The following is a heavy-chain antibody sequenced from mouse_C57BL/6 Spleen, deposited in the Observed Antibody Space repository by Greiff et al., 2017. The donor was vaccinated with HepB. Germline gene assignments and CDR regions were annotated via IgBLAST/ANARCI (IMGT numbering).Heavy chain of an antibody. J-gene: IGHJ4*01. CDR2: IDPSDSYT. Sequence: VQLQQPGAELVKPGASVKLSCKASGYTFTSYWMQWVKQRPGQGLEWIGEIDPSDSYTNYNQKFTGKATLTVDTSSSPAYMQLSSLTSEDSAVYYCARWYDGYYAMDYWGQGTSVTVSS. CDR3: ARWYDGYYAMDY. V-gene: IGHV1-50*01. CDR1: GYTFTSYW. D-gene: IGHD2-14*01.